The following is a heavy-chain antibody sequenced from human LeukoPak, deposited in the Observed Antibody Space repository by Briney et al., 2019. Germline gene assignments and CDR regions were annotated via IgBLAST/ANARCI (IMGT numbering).Heavy chain of an antibody. J-gene: IGHJ3*02. V-gene: IGHV3-30*02. CDR2: IRYDGSNK. CDR3: ARSSGYYHDAFDI. CDR1: GFTFSSYG. D-gene: IGHD3-22*01. Sequence: GGSLRLSCAASGFTFSSYGMHWVRQAPGKGLEWVTFIRYDGSNKYYADSVKGRFTISRDNAKNTLYLQMNSLRAEDTAVYYCARSSGYYHDAFDIWGQGTMVTVSS.